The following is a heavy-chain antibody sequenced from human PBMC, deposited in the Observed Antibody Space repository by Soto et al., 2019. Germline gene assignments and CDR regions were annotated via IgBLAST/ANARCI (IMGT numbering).Heavy chain of an antibody. CDR1: GGSFSGYY. J-gene: IGHJ6*02. CDR3: ARSMRLRFLEPYYYYGMDV. D-gene: IGHD3-3*01. CDR2: INHSGST. V-gene: IGHV4-34*01. Sequence: SETLSLTCAVYGGSFSGYYWSWIRQPPGKGLEWIGEINHSGSTNYNPSLKSRVTISVDTSKNQFSLKLSSVTAADTAVYYCARSMRLRFLEPYYYYGMDVWGQGTTVTVSS.